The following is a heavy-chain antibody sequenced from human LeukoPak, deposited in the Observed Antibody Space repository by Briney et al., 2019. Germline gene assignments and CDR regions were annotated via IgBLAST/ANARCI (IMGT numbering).Heavy chain of an antibody. CDR3: AKDLSGRKGPFDY. D-gene: IGHD3-10*01. CDR1: GFTFSSYG. CDR2: ISSDGSNA. J-gene: IGHJ4*02. Sequence: GGSLRLSCAASGFTFSSYGMHWIRQAAGKGLEWVAVISSDGSNAYYADSVKGRFTMSRDNSKNTLFVQMNSLRAEDTAVYYCAKDLSGRKGPFDYWGQGTLVTVSS. V-gene: IGHV3-30*18.